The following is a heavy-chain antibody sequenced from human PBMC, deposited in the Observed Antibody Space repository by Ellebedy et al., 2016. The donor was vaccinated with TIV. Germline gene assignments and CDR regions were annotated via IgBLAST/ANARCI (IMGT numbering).Heavy chain of an antibody. D-gene: IGHD4-23*01. Sequence: GESLKISCAASGFIFTNYGMHWVRQAPGKGLEWVAATSHDGNNKYSADSVKGRFTISRDNSKNTLYLQMNSLRAEDTAVYYCARSTVINPEGDAYDIWGQGTKVTVSS. CDR2: TSHDGNNK. J-gene: IGHJ3*02. CDR3: ARSTVINPEGDAYDI. V-gene: IGHV3-30*03. CDR1: GFIFTNYG.